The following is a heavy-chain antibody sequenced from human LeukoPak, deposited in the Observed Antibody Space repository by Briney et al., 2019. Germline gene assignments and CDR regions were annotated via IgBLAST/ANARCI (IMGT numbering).Heavy chain of an antibody. D-gene: IGHD3-22*01. V-gene: IGHV4-4*02. J-gene: IGHJ3*02. CDR3: ASRDSSGYYYVGAFDI. CDR2: IYHSGST. Sequence: SGTLSLTCAVSGGSISSSNWWSWVRQPPGKGLEWIGEIYHSGSTNYNPSLKSRVTISVDKSKNQFSLKLSSVTAADTAVYYCASRDSSGYYYVGAFDIWGQGTMVTVSS. CDR1: GGSISSSNW.